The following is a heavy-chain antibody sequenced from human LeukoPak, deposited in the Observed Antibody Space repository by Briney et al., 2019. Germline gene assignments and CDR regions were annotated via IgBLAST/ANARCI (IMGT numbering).Heavy chain of an antibody. CDR2: IYPGDSDT. CDR3: ARHRADCDAWVENFDY. CDR1: GYSFTSYW. V-gene: IGHV5-51*01. J-gene: IGHJ4*02. D-gene: IGHD2-21*02. Sequence: KYGESLKISCKGSGYSFTSYWIGWVRQMPGKGLEWMGIIYPGDSDTRYSPSFQGQVTISADKSISTAYLQWSSLKASDTAMYYCARHRADCDAWVENFDYWGQGTLVTVSS.